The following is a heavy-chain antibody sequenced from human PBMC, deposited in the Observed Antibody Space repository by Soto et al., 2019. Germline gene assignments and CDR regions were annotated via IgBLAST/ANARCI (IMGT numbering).Heavy chain of an antibody. J-gene: IGHJ6*02. V-gene: IGHV1-3*01. D-gene: IGHD6-13*01. CDR1: GYTFTSYA. CDR2: INAGNGNT. CDR3: ARSRWIAAAPYYGMYV. Sequence: GASVKVSCKASGYTFTSYAMHWVRQAPGQRLEWMGWINAGNGNTKYSQKFQGRVTITRDTSASTAYMELSSLRSEDTAVYYCARSRWIAAAPYYGMYVRGQGTTVTVSS.